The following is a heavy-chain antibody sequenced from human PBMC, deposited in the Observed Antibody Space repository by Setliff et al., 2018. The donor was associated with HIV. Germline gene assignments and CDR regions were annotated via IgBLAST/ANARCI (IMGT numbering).Heavy chain of an antibody. CDR2: IIPIFDAV. J-gene: IGHJ3*02. CDR3: ASVNEVDADYGDFNDAFVI. Sequence: SVKVSCKASGGTFSSYAISWVRQAPGQGLEWMGRIIPIFDAVNYAQKFQARITINADKSTNTAYMELRSLRSEDTAVYYCASVNEVDADYGDFNDAFVIWGQGTMVTVSS. CDR1: GGTFSSYA. V-gene: IGHV1-69*06. D-gene: IGHD4-17*01.